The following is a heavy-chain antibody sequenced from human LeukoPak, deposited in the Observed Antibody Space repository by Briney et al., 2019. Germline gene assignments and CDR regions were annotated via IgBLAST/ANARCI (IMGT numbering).Heavy chain of an antibody. V-gene: IGHV4-4*07. CDR1: GFTFSGYW. CDR2: VSPSGSI. Sequence: GSLRLSCAASGFTFSGYWMSWIRQPAGKGLEWIGRVSPSGSINYNPSLKSRVTISIDTSKKQFSLRLSSVTAADTAVYYCARGRGRDVVVPAAIEDWGQGTLVTVSS. CDR3: ARGRGRDVVVPAAIED. J-gene: IGHJ4*02. D-gene: IGHD2-2*02.